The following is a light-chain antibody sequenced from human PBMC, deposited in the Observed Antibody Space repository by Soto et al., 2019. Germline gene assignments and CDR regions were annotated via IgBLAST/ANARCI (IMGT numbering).Light chain of an antibody. J-gene: IGKJ2*01. CDR3: QQYYNWPPYT. CDR1: QSVTTSH. CDR2: AAS. Sequence: ELVLTQSPGTLSLSPGERATLSCRASQSVTTSHLAWYQQKPGQAPRLLIYAASTRAAGVPDRFSGSGSGTGFTLTISRLEPEDFAVYYCQQYYNWPPYTFGQGTKLQIE. V-gene: IGKV3-20*01.